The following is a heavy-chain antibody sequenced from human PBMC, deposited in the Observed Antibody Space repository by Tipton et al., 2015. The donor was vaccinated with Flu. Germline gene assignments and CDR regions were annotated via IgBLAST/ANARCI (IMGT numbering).Heavy chain of an antibody. Sequence: VQLVQSGGGLVQPGRSLRLSCATSGFTFDDYAMHWVRQGPGKGLEWVSSISWNSGNIDYAESVKGRFTISRDNAKKSLFLEMNSLTSEDTALYYCAKGFGTYGNFDYWGQGTLVTVSS. D-gene: IGHD3-10*01. CDR3: AKGFGTYGNFDY. V-gene: IGHV3-9*01. CDR2: ISWNSGNI. CDR1: GFTFDDYA. J-gene: IGHJ4*02.